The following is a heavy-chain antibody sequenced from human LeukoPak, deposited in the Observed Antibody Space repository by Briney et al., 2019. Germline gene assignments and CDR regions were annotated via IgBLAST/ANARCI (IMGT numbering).Heavy chain of an antibody. CDR1: GFTFSSYE. J-gene: IGHJ4*02. CDR3: ARAFGSGSYSF. CDR2: ISDSGTTK. V-gene: IGHV3-48*03. Sequence: GGSLRLSCAASGFTFSSYEMNWVRQAPGEGLEWVSYISDSGTTKYYADSVKGRITISRDNAKNSLYLQMNSLRAEDTAVYYCARAFGSGSYSFWGQGTLVSVSS. D-gene: IGHD3-10*01.